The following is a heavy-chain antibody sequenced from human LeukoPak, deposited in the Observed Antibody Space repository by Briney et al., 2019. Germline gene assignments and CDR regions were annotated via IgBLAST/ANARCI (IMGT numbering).Heavy chain of an antibody. V-gene: IGHV3-30-3*01. CDR3: SSTPSFTMIVPRGSYYYYGMDV. J-gene: IGHJ6*02. D-gene: IGHD3-22*01. Sequence: GGSLRLSCAASGFTFSSHAMHWVRQAPGKGLEWVAVISYDGSNKYYADSVKGRFTISRDNSKNTLYLQMNGLRAEDTAVYYCSSTPSFTMIVPRGSYYYYGMDVWGQGTTVTVSS. CDR1: GFTFSSHA. CDR2: ISYDGSNK.